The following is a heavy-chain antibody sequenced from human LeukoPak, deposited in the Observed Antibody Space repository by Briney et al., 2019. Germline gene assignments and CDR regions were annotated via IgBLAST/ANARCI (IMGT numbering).Heavy chain of an antibody. D-gene: IGHD2-2*02. CDR2: ICWNSGSI. V-gene: IGHV3-9*02. CDR3: ARVGSYTDY. J-gene: IGHJ4*02. CDR1: GFTSDDYV. Sequence: GGSLRLSCAASGFTSDDYVMHWVRQAPGKGLEWVSGICWNSGSICYADSVKGRFTISRDNVKNSLYLEMNSLRAEETALYYCARVGSYTDYWGQGNLVTVSS.